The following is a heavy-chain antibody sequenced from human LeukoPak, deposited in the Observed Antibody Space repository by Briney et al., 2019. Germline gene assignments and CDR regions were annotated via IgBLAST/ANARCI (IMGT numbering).Heavy chain of an antibody. J-gene: IGHJ4*02. CDR2: ISYDGNNQ. V-gene: IGHV3-30-3*01. CDR1: GFTFSSYV. Sequence: GGSLRLSCVASGFTFSSYVMHWVRQAPGKGLEWVAVISYDGNNQNYADSVKGRFTISRDNSKNTLYLQMNSLRAEDTAVYYCARDRSGYYSGDYWGQGTLVTVTS. D-gene: IGHD3-22*01. CDR3: ARDRSGYYSGDY.